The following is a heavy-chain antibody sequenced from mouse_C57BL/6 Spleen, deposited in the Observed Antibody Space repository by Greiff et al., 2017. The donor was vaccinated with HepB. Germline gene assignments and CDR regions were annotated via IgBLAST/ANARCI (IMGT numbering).Heavy chain of an antibody. CDR2: IYPGSGST. D-gene: IGHD1-1*01. CDR1: GYTFTSYW. CDR3: ARDYGSSVHWYFDV. V-gene: IGHV1-55*01. Sequence: VQLQQPGAELVKPGASVKMSCKASGYTFTSYWITWVKQRPGQGLEWIGDIYPGSGSTNYNEKFKSKATLTVDTSSSTAYMQLSSLTSEDSAVYYCARDYGSSVHWYFDVWGTGTTVTVSS. J-gene: IGHJ1*03.